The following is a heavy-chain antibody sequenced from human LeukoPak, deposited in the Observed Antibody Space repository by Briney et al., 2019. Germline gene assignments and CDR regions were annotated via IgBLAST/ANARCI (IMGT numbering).Heavy chain of an antibody. CDR1: GFTFSSYS. CDR2: ISSSSSSYI. CDR3: ARAGIAVAGIDY. J-gene: IGHJ4*02. V-gene: IGHV3-21*01. Sequence: GGSLRLSCAASGFTFSSYSMNWVRHAPGKGLELVSSISSSSSSYIYYADSVKGRFTISRDNAKNSLYLQMNSLRAEDTAVYYCARAGIAVAGIDYWGQGTLVTVSS. D-gene: IGHD6-19*01.